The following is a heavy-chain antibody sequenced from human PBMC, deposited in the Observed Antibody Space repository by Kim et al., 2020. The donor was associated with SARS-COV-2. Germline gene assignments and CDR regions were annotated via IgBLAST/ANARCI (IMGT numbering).Heavy chain of an antibody. Sequence: SVKVSCKASGGTFSSYAISWVRQAPGQGLEWMGGIIPIFGTANYAQKFQGRVTITADESTSTAYMELSSLRSEDTAVYYCARENRGPFDDSNWFDPWGQGTLVTVSS. D-gene: IGHD3-9*01. J-gene: IGHJ5*02. CDR1: GGTFSSYA. V-gene: IGHV1-69*13. CDR3: ARENRGPFDDSNWFDP. CDR2: IIPIFGTA.